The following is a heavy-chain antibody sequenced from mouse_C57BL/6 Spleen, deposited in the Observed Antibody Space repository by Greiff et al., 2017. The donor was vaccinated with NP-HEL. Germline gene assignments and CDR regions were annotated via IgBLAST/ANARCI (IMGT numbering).Heavy chain of an antibody. D-gene: IGHD1-1*01. J-gene: IGHJ2*01. V-gene: IGHV1-55*01. Sequence: QVQLKQPGAELVKPGASVKMSCKASGYTFTSYWITWVKQRPGQGLEWIGDIYPGSGSTNYNEKFKSKATLTVDTSSSTAYMQLSSLTSEDSAVYYCARGPLYYYGSSYFDYWGQGTTLTVSS. CDR3: ARGPLYYYGSSYFDY. CDR2: IYPGSGST. CDR1: GYTFTSYW.